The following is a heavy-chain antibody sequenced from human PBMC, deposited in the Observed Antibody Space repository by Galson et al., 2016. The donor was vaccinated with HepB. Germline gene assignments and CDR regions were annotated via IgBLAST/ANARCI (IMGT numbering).Heavy chain of an antibody. V-gene: IGHV3-23*01. CDR3: AKGRSAIAAAGLNY. Sequence: SLRLSCAASGFTFKNYAMNWVRQAPGKGLEWVSVVSGSGDNTYYADSVKGRLTISRDNSNNTLFLQMNSLRVKDTAVYYCAKGRSAIAAAGLNYWGQGTLVTVSS. CDR1: GFTFKNYA. D-gene: IGHD6-13*01. J-gene: IGHJ4*02. CDR2: VSGSGDNT.